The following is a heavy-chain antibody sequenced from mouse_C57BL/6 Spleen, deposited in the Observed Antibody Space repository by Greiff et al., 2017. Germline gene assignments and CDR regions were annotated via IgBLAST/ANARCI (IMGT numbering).Heavy chain of an antibody. D-gene: IGHD1-1*01. V-gene: IGHV1-9*01. CDR1: GYTFTGYW. CDR3: ARRPHYYGSSYWYFDV. J-gene: IGHJ1*03. Sequence: QVQLKESGAELMKPGASVKLSCKATGYTFTGYWIEWVKQRPGHGLEWIGEILPGSGSTNYNEKFTGKATFTADTSSNTAYMQLSSLTTEDSAIYYCARRPHYYGSSYWYFDVGGTGTTVTVSS. CDR2: ILPGSGST.